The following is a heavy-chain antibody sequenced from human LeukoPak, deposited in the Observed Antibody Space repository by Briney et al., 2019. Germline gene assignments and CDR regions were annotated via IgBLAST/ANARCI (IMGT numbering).Heavy chain of an antibody. CDR3: ARDGVGLVGATWVYWDY. J-gene: IGHJ4*02. CDR2: INWNGGST. D-gene: IGHD1-26*01. V-gene: IGHV3-20*01. CDR1: GFTFDDYG. Sequence: PGGSLRLSCAASGFTFDDYGMSWVRQAPGKGLEWVSGINWNGGSTGYADSVKGRFTISRDNAKNSLYLQMNSLRAEDTALYHCARDGVGLVGATWVYWDYWGQGTLVTVSS.